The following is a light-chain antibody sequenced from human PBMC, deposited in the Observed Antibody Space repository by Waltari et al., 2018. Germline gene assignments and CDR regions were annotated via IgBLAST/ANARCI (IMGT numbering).Light chain of an antibody. J-gene: IGLJ2*01. CDR2: SNN. Sequence: QSVLTQPPSASGTPGQRVTISCSGSSSNIGINSVNWYQQLPGTAPKLLIYSNNQRPSGVPDRFSGSKSGTSASLAISGLQSEDEADYYCAVREDSLNEVVFGGGTKLTVL. CDR3: AVREDSLNEVV. V-gene: IGLV1-44*01. CDR1: SSNIGINS.